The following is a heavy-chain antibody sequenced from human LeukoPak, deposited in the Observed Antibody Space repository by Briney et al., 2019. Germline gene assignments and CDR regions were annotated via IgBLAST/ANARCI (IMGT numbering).Heavy chain of an antibody. J-gene: IGHJ3*02. Sequence: GRSLRLSCAASGFTFSSYGMHWVRQAPGKGLEWVAVIWYDGSNKYYADSVKGRFTISRDNSKNTLYLQMNSLRAEDTAVYYCARDPPTVTTGAFDIWGQGTMVTVSS. D-gene: IGHD4-17*01. CDR1: GFTFSSYG. V-gene: IGHV3-33*01. CDR3: ARDPPTVTTGAFDI. CDR2: IWYDGSNK.